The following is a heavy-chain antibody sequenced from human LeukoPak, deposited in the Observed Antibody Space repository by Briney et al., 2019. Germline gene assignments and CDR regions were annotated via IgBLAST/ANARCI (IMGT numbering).Heavy chain of an antibody. V-gene: IGHV1-18*04. Sequence: GASVKVSCEASGYTFTSNGISWVRQAPGQGLEWMGWISAYNGNTNYAQKLQGRVTMTTDTSTSTAYMELRSLRSDDTAVYYCARALQLERRNNWFDPWGQGTLVTVSS. CDR1: GYTFTSNG. J-gene: IGHJ5*02. D-gene: IGHD1-1*01. CDR3: ARALQLERRNNWFDP. CDR2: ISAYNGNT.